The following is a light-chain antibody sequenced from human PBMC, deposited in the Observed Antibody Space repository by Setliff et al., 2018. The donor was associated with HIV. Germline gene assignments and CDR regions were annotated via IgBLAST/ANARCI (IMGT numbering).Light chain of an antibody. CDR1: ISNIGKNF. J-gene: IGLJ2*01. CDR3: GTWDDNLSAGV. V-gene: IGLV1-51*01. Sequence: QSVLTQPPSVSAAPGQQVTISCSGSISNIGKNFVSWYQQQVPGTAPKLLIYDNDKRPSGIPDRFSGSKSGTSATLGITGLQAGDEADYYCGTWDDNLSAGVVAGGTK. CDR2: DND.